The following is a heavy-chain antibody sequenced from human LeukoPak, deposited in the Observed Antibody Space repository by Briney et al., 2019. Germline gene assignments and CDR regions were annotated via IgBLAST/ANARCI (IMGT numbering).Heavy chain of an antibody. Sequence: GGSLRLSCAASGFTFSSYAMSWVRQAPGKGLEWVSAISGSGGSTYYADSVKGRFTISRDNSKNPLYLQMTSLRAEDTAVYYCADNEVAGRYWGQGTLVTVSS. V-gene: IGHV3-23*01. J-gene: IGHJ4*02. CDR1: GFTFSSYA. CDR3: ADNEVAGRY. CDR2: ISGSGGST. D-gene: IGHD6-19*01.